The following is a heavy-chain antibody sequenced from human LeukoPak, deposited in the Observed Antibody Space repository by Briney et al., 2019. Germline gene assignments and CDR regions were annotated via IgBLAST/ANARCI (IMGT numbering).Heavy chain of an antibody. CDR1: GGSISSYY. J-gene: IGHJ4*02. D-gene: IGHD3-16*02. Sequence: PSETLSLTCTVSGGSISSYYWGWIRQPPGKGLEWIGRIYYSGSTYYNPSLKSRVTISVDTSKNQFSLKLSSVTAADTAVYYCARDLTGITFGGVIAPDYDYWGQGTLVTVSS. CDR3: ARDLTGITFGGVIAPDYDY. CDR2: IYYSGST. V-gene: IGHV4-39*07.